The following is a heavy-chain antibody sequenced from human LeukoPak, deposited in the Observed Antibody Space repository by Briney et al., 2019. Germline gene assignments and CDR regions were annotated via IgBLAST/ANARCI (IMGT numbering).Heavy chain of an antibody. CDR2: IYPGDSET. Sequence: GESLKISCKGSGYSFTNYWIGWVRQMPGKGLEWMGIIYPGDSETIYSPSFQGQVTISADKSITTAYLQWSNLKASDTAMYYCARLFYATSSRPYFQHWGQGTLVTVSS. D-gene: IGHD2-2*01. J-gene: IGHJ1*01. V-gene: IGHV5-51*01. CDR1: GYSFTNYW. CDR3: ARLFYATSSRPYFQH.